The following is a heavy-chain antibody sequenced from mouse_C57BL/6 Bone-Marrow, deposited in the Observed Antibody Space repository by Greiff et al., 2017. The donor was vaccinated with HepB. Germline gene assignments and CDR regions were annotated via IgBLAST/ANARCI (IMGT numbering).Heavy chain of an antibody. CDR1: GFTFSSYA. D-gene: IGHD1-1*01. V-gene: IGHV5-4*01. J-gene: IGHJ2*01. CDR3: ARVCYYGSSFDY. Sequence: EVQWVESGGGLVKPGGSLKLSCAASGFTFSSYAMSWVRQTPEKRLEWVATISDGGSYTYYPDNVKGRFTISRDNAKNNLYLQMSHLKSEDTAMYYCARVCYYGSSFDYWGQGTTLTVSS. CDR2: ISDGGSYT.